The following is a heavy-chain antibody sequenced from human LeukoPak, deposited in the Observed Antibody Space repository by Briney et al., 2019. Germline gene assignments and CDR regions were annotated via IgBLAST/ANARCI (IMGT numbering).Heavy chain of an antibody. J-gene: IGHJ4*02. CDR1: GYIFTDYY. D-gene: IGHD4-17*01. V-gene: IGHV1/OR15-1*02. Sequence: GASVKVSCKASGYIFTDYYMHWVRQAPGQELGWMGRINPNSGGTNYAQKFQGRVTMTRDTSISTAYTELSSLRSEDTATYYCATEIVGYGDVHYFDSWGQGTLVTVSS. CDR2: INPNSGGT. CDR3: ATEIVGYGDVHYFDS.